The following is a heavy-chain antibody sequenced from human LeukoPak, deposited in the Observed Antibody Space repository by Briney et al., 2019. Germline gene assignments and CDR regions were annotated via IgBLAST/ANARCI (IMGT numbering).Heavy chain of an antibody. D-gene: IGHD6-13*01. J-gene: IGHJ4*02. V-gene: IGHV3-30*04. CDR1: GFTFSSYA. CDR3: ARGSQQLVDSADY. Sequence: PAGGSLRLSCAASGFTFSSYAMHWVRQAPGKGLEWVAVISYDGSNKYYADSVKGRFTISRDNSKNTLYLQMNSLRAEDTAVYYCARGSQQLVDSADYWGQGTLVTVSS. CDR2: ISYDGSNK.